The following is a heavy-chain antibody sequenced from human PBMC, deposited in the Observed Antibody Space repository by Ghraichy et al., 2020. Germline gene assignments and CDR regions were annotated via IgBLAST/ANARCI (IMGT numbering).Heavy chain of an antibody. Sequence: GSLRLSCAASGFTFSSYEMNWVRQAPGKGLEWVSYISSSGSTIFYAGSVKGRFTISRDNAKNSLYLQMDSLRAEDTAVYYCARSGYYDSSGYYHIFEYWGQGTLVTVSS. D-gene: IGHD3-22*01. CDR2: ISSSGSTI. CDR1: GFTFSSYE. CDR3: ARSGYYDSSGYYHIFEY. V-gene: IGHV3-48*03. J-gene: IGHJ4*02.